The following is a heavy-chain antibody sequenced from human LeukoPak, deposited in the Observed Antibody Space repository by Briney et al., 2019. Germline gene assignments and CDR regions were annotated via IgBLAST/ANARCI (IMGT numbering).Heavy chain of an antibody. V-gene: IGHV1-69*04. CDR3: AARRIDYGGNDY. D-gene: IGHD4-23*01. Sequence: ASVKVSCKASGGTFSSYAISWVRQAPGQGLEWMGRIIPILGIANYAQKFQGRVTITADKSTSTAYMELSSLRSEDTAVYYCAARRIDYGGNDYWGQGTLVTVSS. CDR2: IIPILGIA. CDR1: GGTFSSYA. J-gene: IGHJ4*02.